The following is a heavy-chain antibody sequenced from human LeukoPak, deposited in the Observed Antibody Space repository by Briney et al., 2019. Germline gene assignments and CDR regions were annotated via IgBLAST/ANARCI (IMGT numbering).Heavy chain of an antibody. V-gene: IGHV3-30*18. Sequence: GGSLRLSCAASGFIFSHFGMHWVRQVPGKGLDWVAVVSFDGSNKYFGDSVKGRFTISRDNSKNTLYLQMNSLRAEDTAVYYCAKDYSSGWYGQSDYWGQGTLVTVSS. D-gene: IGHD6-19*01. J-gene: IGHJ4*02. CDR3: AKDYSSGWYGQSDY. CDR1: GFIFSHFG. CDR2: VSFDGSNK.